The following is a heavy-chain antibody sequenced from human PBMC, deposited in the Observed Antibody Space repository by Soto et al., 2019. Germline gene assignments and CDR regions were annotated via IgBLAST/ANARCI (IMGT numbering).Heavy chain of an antibody. J-gene: IGHJ5*02. V-gene: IGHV4-30-2*01. CDR2: IYHSGST. CDR3: ARVIQKRGGYSYGFPWSWFDP. Sequence: SETLSLTRAVSGGSISSGGYSWSWIRQPPGKGLEWIGYIYHSGSTYYNPSLKSRVTISVDRSKNQFSLKLSSVTAADTAVYYCARVIQKRGGYSYGFPWSWFDPWGQGTLVTVSS. CDR1: GGSISSGGYS. D-gene: IGHD5-18*01.